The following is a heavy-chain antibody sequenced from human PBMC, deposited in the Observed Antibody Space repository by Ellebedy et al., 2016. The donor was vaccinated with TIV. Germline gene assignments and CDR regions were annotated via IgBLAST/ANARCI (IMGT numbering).Heavy chain of an antibody. CDR1: GFTFIYYW. J-gene: IGHJ6*04. Sequence: GGSLRLXXAASGFTFIYYWMHWVRQAPGRGLEWVANIKQDESEKYYVDSVKGRFTISRDNAKNSLYLQMNSLRVEDTAVYYCGRAMDVWGKGTTVTVSS. V-gene: IGHV3-7*01. CDR2: IKQDESEK. CDR3: GRAMDV.